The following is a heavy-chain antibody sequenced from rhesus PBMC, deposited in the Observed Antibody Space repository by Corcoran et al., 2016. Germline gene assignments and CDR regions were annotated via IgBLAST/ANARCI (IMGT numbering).Heavy chain of an antibody. V-gene: IGHV3-183*01. J-gene: IGHJ5-1*01. CDR1: GFTFGDYG. CDR3: TREVAYNRFDV. Sequence: EVQLVESGGGLVQPGGSLRLACAASGFTFGDYGMHWVRQAPGKGLEWVSAIISASSYIYSADSVKGRFTIPKDNAKNSLSLQMSSLGAEDTAVYYCTREVAYNRFDVWGPGVLVTVSS. D-gene: IGHD6-37*01. CDR2: IISASSYI.